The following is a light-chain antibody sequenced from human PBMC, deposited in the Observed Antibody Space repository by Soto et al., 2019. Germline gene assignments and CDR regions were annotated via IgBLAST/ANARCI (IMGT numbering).Light chain of an antibody. CDR3: QVWDSSSDHVV. J-gene: IGLJ2*01. V-gene: IGLV3-21*04. Sequence: SYEPTQPPSVSVAPGKTARITCGGNNIGSKSVHWYQQKPGQAPVLVIYYDSDRPSGIPERFSGSNTGNTATLTISRVEAGDEADYYCQVWDSSSDHVVFGGGTELAV. CDR1: NIGSKS. CDR2: YDS.